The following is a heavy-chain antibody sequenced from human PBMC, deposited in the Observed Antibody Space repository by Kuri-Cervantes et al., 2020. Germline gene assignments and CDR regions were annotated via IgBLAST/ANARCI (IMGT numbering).Heavy chain of an antibody. J-gene: IGHJ6*02. Sequence: ASVKVSCKASGYTFTSYDINWVRQATGQGLEWMGWMNPNSGNTGYAQKFQGRVTMTRNTSISTAYMELSSLRSEDTAVYYCARGWVDDYGGNSGYYGMDVWGLGTTVTVSS. D-gene: IGHD4-23*01. CDR1: GYTFTSYD. V-gene: IGHV1-8*01. CDR2: MNPNSGNT. CDR3: ARGWVDDYGGNSGYYGMDV.